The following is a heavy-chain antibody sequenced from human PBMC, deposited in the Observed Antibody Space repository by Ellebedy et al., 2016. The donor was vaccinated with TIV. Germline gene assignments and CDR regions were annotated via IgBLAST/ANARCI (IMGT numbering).Heavy chain of an antibody. CDR3: AREAVEVATVEDFYYYMDA. CDR1: GGSFSGYY. V-gene: IGHV4-34*01. D-gene: IGHD5-24*01. CDR2: VNQSGRT. Sequence: SETLSLTCGVYGGSFSGYYWSWVRQPPGKGLEWIGEVNQSGRTNYHPSLKSRVTISVDTSKNQFSLRLSSVTAADTAVYYCAREAVEVATVEDFYYYMDAWGKGTTVTVSS. J-gene: IGHJ6*03.